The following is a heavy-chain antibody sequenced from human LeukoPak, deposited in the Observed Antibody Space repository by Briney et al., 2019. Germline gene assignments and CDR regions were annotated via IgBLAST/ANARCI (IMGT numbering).Heavy chain of an antibody. D-gene: IGHD2-15*01. V-gene: IGHV4-59*01. CDR3: ARLALGYCSGGTCPYHFDH. Sequence: SETLSLTCTVSGGSISNYYWSWIRQPPGKGLEWIAYGDYSGSTRYNPSLESRVTISVDTPKNQFSLKLTSVTAADSAVYYCARLALGYCSGGTCPYHFDHWGQGTLVTVSS. J-gene: IGHJ5*02. CDR1: GGSISNYY. CDR2: GDYSGST.